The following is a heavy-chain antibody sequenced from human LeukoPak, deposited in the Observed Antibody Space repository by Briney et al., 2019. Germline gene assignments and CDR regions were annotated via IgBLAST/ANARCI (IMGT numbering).Heavy chain of an antibody. CDR2: IVVGSGNT. J-gene: IGHJ3*02. V-gene: IGHV1-58*01. Sequence: SVKVSCKASGFTFTSSAVQWVRQARGQRLEWIGWIVVGSGNTNYAQKFQERVTITRDMSTSTAYMELSSLRSEDTAVYYCAAGYGDYDAFGIWGQGTMVTVSS. CDR1: GFTFTSSA. CDR3: AAGYGDYDAFGI. D-gene: IGHD4-17*01.